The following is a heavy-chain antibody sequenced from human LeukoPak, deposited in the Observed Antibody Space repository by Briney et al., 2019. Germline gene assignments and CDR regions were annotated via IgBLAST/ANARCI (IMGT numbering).Heavy chain of an antibody. CDR1: GGSFSGYY. D-gene: IGHD3-10*01. CDR2: INHSGST. V-gene: IGHV4-34*01. Sequence: SETLSLTCAVYGGSFSGYYWSWIRQPPGKGLEWVGEINHSGSTNYNPSLKSRVTISVDTSKNQFSLKLSSVTAADTAVYYCAREGRGPYYYGSGIFDYWGQGTLVTVSS. CDR3: AREGRGPYYYGSGIFDY. J-gene: IGHJ4*02.